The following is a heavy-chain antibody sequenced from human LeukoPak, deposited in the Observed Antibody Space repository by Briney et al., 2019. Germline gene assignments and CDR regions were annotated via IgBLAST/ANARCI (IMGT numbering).Heavy chain of an antibody. V-gene: IGHV1-69*04. Sequence: SVKVSCKASGYTFTGYYMHWVRQAPRQGLEWMGRIIPILGIANYAQKFQGRVTITADKSTSTAYMELSSLRSEDTAVYYCARDLANPVYGMDVWGQGTTVTVSS. CDR2: IIPILGIA. CDR1: GYTFTGYY. J-gene: IGHJ6*02. CDR3: ARDLANPVYGMDV.